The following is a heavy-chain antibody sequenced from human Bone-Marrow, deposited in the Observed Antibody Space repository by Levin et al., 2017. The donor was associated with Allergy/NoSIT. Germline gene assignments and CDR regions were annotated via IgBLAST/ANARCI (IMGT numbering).Heavy chain of an antibody. CDR3: ARGRRNCGGDCSGYYFDY. Sequence: GGSLRLSCAASGFTFSTYAISWVRQAPGKGLEWVSAVSGSGVTTYSADSVKGRFTISRDNSMNTVSLQMNSLRDEDTAVYYCARGRRNCGGDCSGYYFDYWGQGTLVTVSS. V-gene: IGHV3-23*01. CDR2: VSGSGVTT. J-gene: IGHJ4*02. CDR1: GFTFSTYA. D-gene: IGHD2-21*01.